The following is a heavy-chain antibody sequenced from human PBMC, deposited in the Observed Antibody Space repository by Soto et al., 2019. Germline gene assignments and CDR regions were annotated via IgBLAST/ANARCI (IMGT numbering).Heavy chain of an antibody. J-gene: IGHJ4*02. Sequence: QVQLVESGGGVVQPGRSLRLSCAASGFSFSTYGMHWVRQAPGKGLEWVAVISYDGSNEYYADSVKGRFTISRDKSKNTLYLHMKSLRAEDTAVYYCAKDIMIVVGGDYWGQGTLVTVSS. CDR3: AKDIMIVVGGDY. CDR1: GFSFSTYG. D-gene: IGHD3-22*01. V-gene: IGHV3-30*18. CDR2: ISYDGSNE.